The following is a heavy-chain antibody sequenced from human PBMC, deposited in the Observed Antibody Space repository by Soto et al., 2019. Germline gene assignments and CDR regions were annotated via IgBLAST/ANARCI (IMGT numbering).Heavy chain of an antibody. Sequence: QVQLQESGPGLVKPSQTLSLTCTVSGGSISSGDYYWSWSRQPPGKGLEWIGYIYYSGSTYYNPSLKSPVTIAVVTSTNHFSLKLSSVTAADTAVYYCATAPLDYDDYGNWFDPWGQGTLVTVSS. CDR2: IYYSGST. CDR3: ATAPLDYDDYGNWFDP. CDR1: GGSISSGDYY. V-gene: IGHV4-30-4*01. D-gene: IGHD4-17*01. J-gene: IGHJ5*02.